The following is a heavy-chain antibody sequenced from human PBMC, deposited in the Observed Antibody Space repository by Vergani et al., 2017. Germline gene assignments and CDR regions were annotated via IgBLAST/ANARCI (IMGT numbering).Heavy chain of an antibody. CDR1: GYTFTSYY. CDR2: INPSGGST. Sequence: VQLVESGAEVKKPGASVKVSCKASGYTFTSYYMHWVRQAPGQGLEWMGIINPSGGSTSYAQKFQGRVTMTRDTSTSTVYMELSSLRSEDTAVYYCASRAAAAKGGDYWGQGTLVTVSS. V-gene: IGHV1-46*03. D-gene: IGHD6-13*01. J-gene: IGHJ4*02. CDR3: ASRAAAAKGGDY.